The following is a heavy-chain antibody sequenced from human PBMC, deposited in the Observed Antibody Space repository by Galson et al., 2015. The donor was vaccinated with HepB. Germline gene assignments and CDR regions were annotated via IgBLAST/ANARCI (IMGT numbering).Heavy chain of an antibody. D-gene: IGHD3-22*01. CDR2: IIPIFGSA. J-gene: IGHJ1*01. CDR3: ARQYDTSGYYPY. Sequence: SVKVSCKASGGTFSTYTLSWVRQAPGQGLEWMGGIIPIFGSANYAQRFQGRVTITADDFTSTTYMELRRLRSEDTAVYYCARQYDTSGYYPYWGQGTLVTVSS. CDR1: GGTFSTYT. V-gene: IGHV1-69*13.